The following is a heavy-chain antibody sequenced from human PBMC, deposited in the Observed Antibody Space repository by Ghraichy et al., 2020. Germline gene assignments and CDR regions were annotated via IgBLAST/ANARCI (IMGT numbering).Heavy chain of an antibody. J-gene: IGHJ5*02. V-gene: IGHV3-21*01. D-gene: IGHD2-15*01. CDR1: GFTFISYS. Sequence: GGSLRLSCAASGFTFISYSMNWVRQAPGKGLEWVSSITSSSSYIYYADSVKGRFTISRDNAKNSLYLQMNSLRAEDTAVYYCARDIGYCSGGRCFSGVYGSWGQGTLVTVSS. CDR2: ITSSSSYI. CDR3: ARDIGYCSGGRCFSGVYGS.